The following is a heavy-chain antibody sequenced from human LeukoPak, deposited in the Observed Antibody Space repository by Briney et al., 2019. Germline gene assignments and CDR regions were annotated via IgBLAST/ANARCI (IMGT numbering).Heavy chain of an antibody. V-gene: IGHV3-72*01. CDR1: GVTLSDHH. D-gene: IGHD3-16*01. CDR3: TRDGGEGDNSAFDI. CDR2: TRNKARGYTT. J-gene: IGHJ3*02. Sequence: PGGSLTLSYAASGVTLSDHHMDWVRQAPGKGLEWVGRTRNKARGYTTEYAASVKGRFTISRDDSKTLVYLQMKSLKTEDTAVYFCTRDGGEGDNSAFDIWGQGTVVTVSS.